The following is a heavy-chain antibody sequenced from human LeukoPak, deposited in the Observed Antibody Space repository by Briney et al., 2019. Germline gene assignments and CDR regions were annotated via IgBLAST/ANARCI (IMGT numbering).Heavy chain of an antibody. CDR3: AELGITMIGGV. CDR1: GFTFSSYE. V-gene: IGHV3-48*03. CDR2: ISSSGSTI. J-gene: IGHJ6*04. D-gene: IGHD3-10*02. Sequence: GGSLRLSCAASGFTFSSYEMNCVRQAPGKGLEWVSYISSSGSTIYYADSVKGRFTISRDNAKNSLYLQMNSLRAEETPLYYCAELGITMIGGVWGKGTTVTISS.